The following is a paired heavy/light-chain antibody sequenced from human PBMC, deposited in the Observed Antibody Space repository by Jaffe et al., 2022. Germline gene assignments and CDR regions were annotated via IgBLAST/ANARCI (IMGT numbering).Heavy chain of an antibody. J-gene: IGHJ4*02. CDR1: GFTFRGYT. Sequence: EVQLVESGGRLVQPGRSLRLSCAASGFTFRGYTFRDYTFHWIRQFPGKGLEWVSGINGRGDTIRYGDSVKGRFTVSRDNANNSVYLQMNNLRLDDTALYYCAKDNAGDLDSWGQGTLVTVSS. CDR3: AKDNAGDLDS. V-gene: IGHV3-9*01. D-gene: IGHD7-27*01. CDR2: INGRGDTI.
Light chain of an antibody. J-gene: IGKJ2*01. CDR3: AQGTNWPYT. CDR1: QSLVHSDGNTY. CDR2: KVS. V-gene: IGKV2-30*02. Sequence: VMTQSPLYLSVTLGQPASISCRSSQSLVHSDGNTYFNWFQQRPGQSPRRLIYKVSNRDSRFPDRFSGSGSGTDFTLKINRVEAEDVGIYYCAQGTNWPYTFGQGTKLEIK.